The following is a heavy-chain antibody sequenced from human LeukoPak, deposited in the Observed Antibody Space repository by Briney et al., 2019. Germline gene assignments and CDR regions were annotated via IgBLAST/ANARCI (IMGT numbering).Heavy chain of an antibody. J-gene: IGHJ4*02. D-gene: IGHD6-19*01. CDR3: ARVVGIAVAGPHDY. Sequence: SVKVSCKASVGTFSSYAISWVRQSPGQGLEWMGRIIPILGIANYAQKFQGRVTITADKSTSTAYMELSSLRSEDTAVYYCARVVGIAVAGPHDYSGQGTLVTVSS. V-gene: IGHV1-69*04. CDR2: IIPILGIA. CDR1: VGTFSSYA.